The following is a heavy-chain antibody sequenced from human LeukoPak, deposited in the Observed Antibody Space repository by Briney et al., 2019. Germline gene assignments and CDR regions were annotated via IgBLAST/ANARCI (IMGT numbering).Heavy chain of an antibody. CDR1: DYTFTVYY. D-gene: IGHD3-22*01. CDR2: INPNSGGT. V-gene: IGHV1-2*02. J-gene: IGHJ4*02. Sequence: ASVTVSCTASDYTFTVYYMNWVRQAPGQGLEWMGWINPNSGGTNYAQKFQGRVTMTRDTSISTAYMELNRLRSDDTAVYYCARAEYYYDSSGLKGLPFDYWGQGTLITVSS. CDR3: ARAEYYYDSSGLKGLPFDY.